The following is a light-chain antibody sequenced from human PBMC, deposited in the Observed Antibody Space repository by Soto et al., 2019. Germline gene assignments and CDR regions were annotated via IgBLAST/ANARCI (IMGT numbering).Light chain of an antibody. CDR1: SSDVGSYNL. V-gene: IGLV2-23*02. J-gene: IGLJ1*01. Sequence: QSVLTQPASVSGSPGQSITISCTGTSSDVGSYNLVSWYQRHPGKAPKLMIYEVSKRPSGVSNRFSGSKSGNTASLTISGLQAEDEADYYCCSYAGSSTPTYVFGTGTKVTVL. CDR3: CSYAGSSTPTYV. CDR2: EVS.